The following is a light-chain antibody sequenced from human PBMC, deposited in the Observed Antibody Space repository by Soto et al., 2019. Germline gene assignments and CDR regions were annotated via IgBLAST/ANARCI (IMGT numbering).Light chain of an antibody. CDR3: QTWDTGIWV. J-gene: IGLJ3*02. CDR2: VNSDGSH. V-gene: IGLV4-69*02. CDR1: SGHSSYA. Sequence: QSVLTQSPSASASLGASVKLTCTLSSGHSSYAIAWHQQHPEKGPRYLMRVNSDGSHSKGDGIPDRFSGSRSGAERYLTISSLQSEDEADYYCQTWDTGIWVFGGGTKVTVL.